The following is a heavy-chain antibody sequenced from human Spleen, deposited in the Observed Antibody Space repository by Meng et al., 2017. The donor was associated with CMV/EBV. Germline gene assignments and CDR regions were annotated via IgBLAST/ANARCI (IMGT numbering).Heavy chain of an antibody. CDR1: GGSISSYY. CDR3: ARGIHCSSTSCYTVRYYYYYGMDV. V-gene: IGHV4-59*12. D-gene: IGHD2-2*02. Sequence: SETLSLTCTVSGGSISSYYWSWIRQPPGKGLEWIGYIYYSGSTNYNPSLKSRVTISVDTSKNQFSLKLSSVTAADTAVYYCARGIHCSSTSCYTVRYYYYYGMDVWGQGTTVTVSS. J-gene: IGHJ6*02. CDR2: IYYSGST.